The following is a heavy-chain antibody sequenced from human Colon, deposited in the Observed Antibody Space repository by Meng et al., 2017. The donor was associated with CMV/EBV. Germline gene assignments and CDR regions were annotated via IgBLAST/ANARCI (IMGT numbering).Heavy chain of an antibody. CDR2: MSGSSRTI. D-gene: IGHD3-22*01. V-gene: IGHV3-11*04. CDR3: ARAGYYDGSGPDY. J-gene: IGHJ4*02. Sequence: CVGSGFTFRDYYLSLIRQAPGKGLEWISYMSGSSRTIYYADSVQGRFSISRDNAKDSLYPQMTNLTAEDTAVYYCARAGYYDGSGPDYWGQGTLVTVSS. CDR1: GFTFRDYY.